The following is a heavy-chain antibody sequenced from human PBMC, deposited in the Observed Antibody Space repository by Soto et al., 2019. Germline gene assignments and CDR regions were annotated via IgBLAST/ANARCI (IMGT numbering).Heavy chain of an antibody. CDR2: ISSSSSYI. CDR3: ARDPGYIVGTHYSDY. Sequence: EVQLVESGGGLVKPGGSLRLSCAASGFTFSSYSMNWVRQAPGKGLEWVSSISSSSSYIYYADSVKGRFTISRDNSKNSLYLKMNSLRAEDTAVYYCARDPGYIVGTHYSDYWGQGTLVTVSS. J-gene: IGHJ4*02. CDR1: GFTFSSYS. V-gene: IGHV3-21*01. D-gene: IGHD5-12*01.